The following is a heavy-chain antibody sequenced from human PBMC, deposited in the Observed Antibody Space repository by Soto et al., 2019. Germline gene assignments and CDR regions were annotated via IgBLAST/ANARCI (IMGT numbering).Heavy chain of an antibody. Sequence: PSETLSLTCTVTGASISSSSYDWGWIRQPPGKGLEWIGSIYYSGSTYYNPSLKSRVTISVDTTKNQFSLKLRSVTAADSAMYYCARCPHGYSSFYYYYYMDVWGKGTTVTVSS. CDR2: IYYSGST. V-gene: IGHV4-39*01. J-gene: IGHJ6*03. CDR3: ARCPHGYSSFYYYYYMDV. CDR1: GASISSSSYD. D-gene: IGHD5-18*01.